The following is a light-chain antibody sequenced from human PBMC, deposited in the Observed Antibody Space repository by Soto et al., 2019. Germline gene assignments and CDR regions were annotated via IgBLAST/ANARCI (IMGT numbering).Light chain of an antibody. CDR2: GNS. V-gene: IGLV1-40*01. J-gene: IGLJ3*02. CDR1: SSNIGAGYN. CDR3: QSYDSSLSGWV. Sequence: QSVLTQPPSVSGAPGQRVTISCTGSSSNIGAGYNVHWYQQLPGTAHKLLIYGNSNRPSGVPDRLSGSKSGASASLAITGRQAVHEADYYCQSYDSSLSGWVFGGGTKVTVL.